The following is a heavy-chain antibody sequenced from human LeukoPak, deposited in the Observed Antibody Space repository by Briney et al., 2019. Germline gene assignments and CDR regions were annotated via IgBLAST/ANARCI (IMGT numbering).Heavy chain of an antibody. CDR3: AGHDWDSSGWYGPFDY. D-gene: IGHD6-19*01. Sequence: GESLKISCKASGYSFPTYWIGWVRQMPGKGLEWMGVIYPGDSETRYSPSFQGQVTISVDKSISTAYLQWSSLEASDTAMYYCAGHDWDSSGWYGPFDYWGQGTLVSVSS. V-gene: IGHV5-51*01. CDR2: IYPGDSET. CDR1: GYSFPTYW. J-gene: IGHJ4*02.